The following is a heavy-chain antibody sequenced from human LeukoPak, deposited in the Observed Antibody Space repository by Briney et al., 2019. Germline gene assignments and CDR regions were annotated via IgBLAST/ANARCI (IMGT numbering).Heavy chain of an antibody. D-gene: IGHD3/OR15-3a*01. J-gene: IGHJ4*02. CDR3: ARTLRHYGSMIFAPSFDY. CDR2: ITSSGTVI. V-gene: IGHV3-48*01. Sequence: GGSLRLSCAASGFTFSNYGMTWVRQAPGKGLEWVSYITSSGTVIYYADSLKGRVTISRDNAKSSLYLQMNSLRAEDTAIYYCARTLRHYGSMIFAPSFDYWGQGTLVTVSS. CDR1: GFTFSNYG.